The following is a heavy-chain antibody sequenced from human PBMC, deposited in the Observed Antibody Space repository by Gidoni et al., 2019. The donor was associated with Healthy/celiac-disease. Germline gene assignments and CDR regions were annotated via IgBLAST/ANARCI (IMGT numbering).Heavy chain of an antibody. V-gene: IGHV3-23*01. CDR3: AKLVTWNSGYFDY. CDR2: ISGSGGST. Sequence: EVQLLESGGGLVQPGGSLRLSCAASGFTVSSYAMSWVRQAPGKGLEWVSAISGSGGSTYYADSVKGRFTISRDNSKNTLYLQMNSLRAEDTAVYYCAKLVTWNSGYFDYWGQGTLVTVSS. D-gene: IGHD1-7*01. CDR1: GFTVSSYA. J-gene: IGHJ4*02.